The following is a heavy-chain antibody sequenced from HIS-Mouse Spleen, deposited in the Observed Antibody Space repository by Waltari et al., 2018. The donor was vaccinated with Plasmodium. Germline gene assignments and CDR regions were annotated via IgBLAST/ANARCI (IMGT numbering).Heavy chain of an antibody. V-gene: IGHV1-18*01. D-gene: IGHD6-19*01. Sequence: QVQLVQSGAEVKKPGASVKVSGKASGYTFTNYGTSWVRQAPGQGLELMGLVSAYNGNTNYAQKLQSRLTMTTDTSTSTAYMEVRSRRSDDTAVYYCARGSAGDAFDIWGQGTMVTVSS. J-gene: IGHJ3*02. CDR1: GYTFTNYG. CDR3: ARGSAGDAFDI. CDR2: VSAYNGNT.